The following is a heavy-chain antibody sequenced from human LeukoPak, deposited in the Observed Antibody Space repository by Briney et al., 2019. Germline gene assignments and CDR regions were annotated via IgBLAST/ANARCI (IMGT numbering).Heavy chain of an antibody. V-gene: IGHV3-30*18. CDR2: ISYDGSNK. J-gene: IGHJ4*02. CDR1: GLTVTNVW. Sequence: GGSLRLSCAVSGLTVTNVWMTWVRQAPGKGLEWEAVISYDGSNKYYADSVKGRFTISRDNSKNTLYLQMNSLRAEDTAVYYCAKDLLPVAGTSADYWGQGTLVTVSS. CDR3: AKDLLPVAGTSADY. D-gene: IGHD6-19*01.